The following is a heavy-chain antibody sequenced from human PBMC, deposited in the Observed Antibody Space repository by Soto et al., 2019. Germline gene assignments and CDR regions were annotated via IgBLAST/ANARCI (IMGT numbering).Heavy chain of an antibody. CDR2: SKSKTDGVTT. J-gene: IGHJ4*02. V-gene: IGHV3-15*01. CDR3: TTDPVGY. Sequence: GGSLRLSCDASGFTFSNAWMSWVRQAAGKGLEWVGRSKSKTDGVTTEYAAPVNGRFPISRYDSKNTLYLQMNSRKTEDTAVYYCTTDPVGYWGQGALVTVSS. CDR1: GFTFSNAW.